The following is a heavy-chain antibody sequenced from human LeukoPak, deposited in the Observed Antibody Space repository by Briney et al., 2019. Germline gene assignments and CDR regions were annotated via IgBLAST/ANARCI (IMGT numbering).Heavy chain of an antibody. V-gene: IGHV4-38-2*02. Sequence: SETLSLTCSVSGYSISSAYYWGWIRQPPGKGLEWIGEINHSGSTNYNVSLKSRVTISVDTSKKQFSLKLSSVTAADTAVYYCARMVGATGFDYWGQGTLVTVSS. CDR2: INHSGST. CDR1: GYSISSAYY. CDR3: ARMVGATGFDY. D-gene: IGHD1-26*01. J-gene: IGHJ4*02.